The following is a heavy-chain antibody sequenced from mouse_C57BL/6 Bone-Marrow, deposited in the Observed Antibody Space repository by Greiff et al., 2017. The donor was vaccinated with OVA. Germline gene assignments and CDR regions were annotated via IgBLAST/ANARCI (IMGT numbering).Heavy chain of an antibody. Sequence: EVQVVESGGGLVKPGGSLKLSCAASGFTFSSYAMSWVRQTPEKRLEWVATISDGGSYTYYPDNVKGRFTISRDNAKNNLYLQMSHLKSEDTAMYYCARDRGGWEGGFAYWGQGTLVTVSA. CDR3: ARDRGGWEGGFAY. J-gene: IGHJ3*01. D-gene: IGHD4-1*01. CDR1: GFTFSSYA. CDR2: ISDGGSYT. V-gene: IGHV5-4*01.